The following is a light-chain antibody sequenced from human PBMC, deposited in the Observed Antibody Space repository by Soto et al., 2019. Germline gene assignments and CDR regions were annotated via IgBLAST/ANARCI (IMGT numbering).Light chain of an antibody. CDR3: QQYGRSPPLLT. J-gene: IGKJ4*01. Sequence: EIVLTQSPGTLSLSPGERATLSCRASQSISSNYFAWYQQKPGQAPRVLIYGASSRATGIPDRFSGSGSGTDFTLTISRLEPEDSAVYYCQQYGRSPPLLTFGGGNKVEIK. CDR1: QSISSNY. CDR2: GAS. V-gene: IGKV3-20*01.